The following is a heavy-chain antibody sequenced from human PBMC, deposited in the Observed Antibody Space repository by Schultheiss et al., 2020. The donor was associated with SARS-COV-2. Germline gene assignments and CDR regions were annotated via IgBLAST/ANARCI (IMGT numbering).Heavy chain of an antibody. CDR3: ARGGPATNYYYYNYMDV. D-gene: IGHD1-26*01. CDR2: LSYTGST. V-gene: IGHV4-38-2*01. Sequence: GSLRLSCAASGFTFSDYYMTWIRQAPGKGLEWIGSLSYTGSTYYNPSFKSRVTISVDTSKNQFSLKLSAVTAADTAVYYCARGGPATNYYYYNYMDVWGKGTTVTVSS. J-gene: IGHJ6*03. CDR1: GFTFSDYY.